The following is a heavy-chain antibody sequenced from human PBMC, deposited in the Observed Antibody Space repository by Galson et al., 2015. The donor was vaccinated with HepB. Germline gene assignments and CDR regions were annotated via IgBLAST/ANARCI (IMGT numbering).Heavy chain of an antibody. D-gene: IGHD3-3*01. V-gene: IGHV3-23*01. J-gene: IGHJ4*02. CDR2: IRDRGIST. CDR3: ARRLPGYYDFWTGPFDS. CDR1: GFTFSTYA. Sequence: SLRLSCAASGFTFSTYAMSWVRQAPGKGLEWVSAIRDRGISTYYADSVKGRFTIPRDNSKNTMYLQMNNLRAEDAAVYYCARRLPGYYDFWTGPFDSWGQGTLVTVSS.